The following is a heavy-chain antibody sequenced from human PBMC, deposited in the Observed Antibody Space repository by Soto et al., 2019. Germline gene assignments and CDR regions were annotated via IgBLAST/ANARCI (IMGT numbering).Heavy chain of an antibody. J-gene: IGHJ5*02. Sequence: QVQLQESGPGLVKPSQTLSLTCTVSGDSISSNNNYWSWIRQPPGEGLEWIGFISYSGATSYSPSLESRVAISLDTSKNQFSLSLSFVTAADTAVYYCARGRGYSYGLDPWGQGTLVTVSS. CDR2: ISYSGAT. D-gene: IGHD5-18*01. V-gene: IGHV4-30-4*01. CDR1: GDSISSNNNY. CDR3: ARGRGYSYGLDP.